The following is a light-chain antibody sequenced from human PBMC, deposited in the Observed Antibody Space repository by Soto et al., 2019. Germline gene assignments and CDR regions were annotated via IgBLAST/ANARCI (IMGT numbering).Light chain of an antibody. Sequence: ETVLTQSPATLSLSPGERATLSCRASQNVEGYLAWYQQKPGQAPRLLIYDASNRATGIPARFSGSGSGTDFTLTISSLEPEDFAVYYCQQRRNWPPITFGQGTRLEIK. CDR2: DAS. CDR1: QNVEGY. V-gene: IGKV3-11*01. CDR3: QQRRNWPPIT. J-gene: IGKJ5*01.